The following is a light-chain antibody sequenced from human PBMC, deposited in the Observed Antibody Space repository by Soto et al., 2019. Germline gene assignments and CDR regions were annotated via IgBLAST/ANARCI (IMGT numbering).Light chain of an antibody. CDR3: QQYNNWPPKT. Sequence: EVVLTQSPGTLSLSPGERATLSCRASQSVNSNLAWFQQKPGQAPRLLIYGASSRAPGIPARFSGSGSGTEFTLTISSLQSEDFAVYYCQQYNNWPPKTFGQGTKVDIK. J-gene: IGKJ1*01. CDR1: QSVNSN. CDR2: GAS. V-gene: IGKV3-15*01.